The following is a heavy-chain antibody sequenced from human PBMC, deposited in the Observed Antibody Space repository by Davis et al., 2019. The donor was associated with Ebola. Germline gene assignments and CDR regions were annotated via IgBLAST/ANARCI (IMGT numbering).Heavy chain of an antibody. CDR3: ASLMVIYDSSGYLYYYYGMDV. Sequence: MPSETLSLTCAVSGGSISSSNWWSWVRQPPGKGLEWIGEIYHSGSTNYNPSLKSRVTISVDKSKNQFSLKLSSVTAADTAVYYCASLMVIYDSSGYLYYYYGMDVWGKGTTVTVSS. CDR1: GGSISSSNW. CDR2: IYHSGST. V-gene: IGHV4-4*02. D-gene: IGHD3-22*01. J-gene: IGHJ6*04.